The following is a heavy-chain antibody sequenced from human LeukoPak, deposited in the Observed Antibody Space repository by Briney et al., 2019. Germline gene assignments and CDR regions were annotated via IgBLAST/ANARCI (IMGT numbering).Heavy chain of an antibody. CDR1: GYTFTSYY. D-gene: IGHD3-22*01. J-gene: IGHJ3*02. Sequence: ASVKVSCKASGYTFTSYYMHWVRQAPGQGLEWMGIINPSGGSTSYAQKFQGRVTMTRDMSTSTVYTELSSLRSEDTAVYYCAASSNYYDSDDAFDIWGQGTMVTVSS. CDR3: AASSNYYDSDDAFDI. V-gene: IGHV1-46*01. CDR2: INPSGGST.